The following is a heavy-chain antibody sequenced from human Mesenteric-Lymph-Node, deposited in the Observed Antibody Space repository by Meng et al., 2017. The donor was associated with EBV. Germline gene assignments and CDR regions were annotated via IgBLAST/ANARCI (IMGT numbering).Heavy chain of an antibody. CDR2: VNHAGTT. V-gene: IGHV4-34*01. Sequence: VQLQQWGAGLLKPSGPLSLTCAVYGGSFSDYYWTWIRQPPGKGLEWIGEVNHAGTTIYNPSLESRVTISVDTSKNQFSLKLTSVTAADTAVYFCAALGSFASSIDPWGQGTLVTVSS. J-gene: IGHJ5*02. D-gene: IGHD3-16*01. CDR1: GGSFSDYY. CDR3: AALGSFASSIDP.